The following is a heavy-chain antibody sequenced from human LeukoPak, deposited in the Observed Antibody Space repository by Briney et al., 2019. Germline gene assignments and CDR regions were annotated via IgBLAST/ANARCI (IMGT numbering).Heavy chain of an antibody. CDR3: ARELRGAPTPGAY. D-gene: IGHD1-26*01. V-gene: IGHV4-4*02. CDR2: VHKSGRT. Sequence: PSETLSLTCALSTASGSSGNFWSWVRQPPGEGLEWIGEVHKSGRTNYNPSLKTRVTISIDASKNQLSLELTSVTAADTAVYYCARELRGAPTPGAYWGQGTRVTVSS. CDR1: TASGSSGNF. J-gene: IGHJ4*02.